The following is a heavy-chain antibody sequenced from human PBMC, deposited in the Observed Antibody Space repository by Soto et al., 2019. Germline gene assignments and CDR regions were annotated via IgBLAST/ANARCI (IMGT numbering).Heavy chain of an antibody. V-gene: IGHV1-8*01. CDR3: ARDREYNWNYNWFDP. CDR2: MNPNSGNT. Sequence: ASVKVSCKASGYTFTSYDINWVRQATGQGLEWMGWMNPNSGNTGYAQKFQGRVTMTRNTSTSTAYMELRSLRSDDTAVYYCARDREYNWNYNWFDPWGQGTLVTVSS. J-gene: IGHJ5*02. D-gene: IGHD1-7*01. CDR1: GYTFTSYD.